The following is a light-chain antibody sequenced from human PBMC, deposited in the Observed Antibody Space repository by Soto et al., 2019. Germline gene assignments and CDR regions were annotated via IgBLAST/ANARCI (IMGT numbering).Light chain of an antibody. CDR2: GAS. J-gene: IGKJ1*01. Sequence: DIQMTQDPYTLSAAVGDRVAITGRASQSISSWLAWYQQKPGKAPKLLISGASTLESGVPSRFSGSGSVTEFTLTISSLQPDDFATYYCQQYHSYSTFGQGTKVDIK. CDR3: QQYHSYST. V-gene: IGKV1-5*01. CDR1: QSISSW.